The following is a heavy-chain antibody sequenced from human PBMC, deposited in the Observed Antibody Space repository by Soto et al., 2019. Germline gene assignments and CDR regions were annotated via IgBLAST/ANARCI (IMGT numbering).Heavy chain of an antibody. CDR1: GFTFSNYG. D-gene: IGHD3-3*02. CDR3: AKSTLSNSGYLEY. CDR2: ISYDRSNK. V-gene: IGHV3-30*18. Sequence: PGGSLRLSCVASGFTFSNYGMHWVRQAPGKGLEWVGVISYDRSNKYNADYADSVKGRFTISRDNSKSTLYLQMDSLRADDTAVYYCAKSTLSNSGYLEYWGQGTLVTVSS. J-gene: IGHJ4*02.